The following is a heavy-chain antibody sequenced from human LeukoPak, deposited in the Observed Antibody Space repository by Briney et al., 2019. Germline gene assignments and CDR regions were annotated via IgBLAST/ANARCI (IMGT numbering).Heavy chain of an antibody. CDR3: AREDVNYYRFDP. Sequence: GGSLRLSCAASGFTFSSYGMHWVRQAPGKGLEWVAVLWYDGSNKYYADSVKGRFTISRDNSKNTLYLQMNSLRAEDTAVYYCAREDVNYYRFDPWGQGTLVTVSS. V-gene: IGHV3-33*01. CDR1: GFTFSSYG. J-gene: IGHJ5*02. CDR2: LWYDGSNK. D-gene: IGHD3-10*01.